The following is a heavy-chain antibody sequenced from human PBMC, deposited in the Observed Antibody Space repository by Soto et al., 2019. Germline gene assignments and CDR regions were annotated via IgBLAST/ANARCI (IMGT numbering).Heavy chain of an antibody. D-gene: IGHD3-10*01. CDR2: IIPIFGTA. J-gene: IGHJ4*01. CDR1: GGTFSSYA. CDR3: ARLFTSVRGFIPDYYVSY. V-gene: IGHV1-69*12. Sequence: QVQLVQSGAEVKKPGSSVKVSCKASGGTFSSYAISWVRQAPGQGLEWMGGIIPIFGTAHYGQKLKGRVTISAYESTSTAYMELRRLRGQGTAGYDWARLFTSVRGFIPDYYVSYWGHGTLVTVSS.